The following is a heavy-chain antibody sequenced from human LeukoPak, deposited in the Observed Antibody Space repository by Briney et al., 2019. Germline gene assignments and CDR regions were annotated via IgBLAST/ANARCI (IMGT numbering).Heavy chain of an antibody. V-gene: IGHV1-46*01. D-gene: IGHD1-26*01. Sequence: GASVKVSCKASGYTFTSYYMHWVRQAPGQGLEWMGIINPSGGSTSYAQKFQGRVTMTRDMSTSTDYMELSSLRSDDTAVYYCARGGRWELPRPCAFDIWGQGTMVTVSS. CDR2: INPSGGST. CDR3: ARGGRWELPRPCAFDI. CDR1: GYTFTSYY. J-gene: IGHJ3*02.